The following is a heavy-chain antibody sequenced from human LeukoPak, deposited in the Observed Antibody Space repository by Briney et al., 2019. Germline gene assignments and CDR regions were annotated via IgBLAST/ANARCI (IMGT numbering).Heavy chain of an antibody. Sequence: SVKVSCKASGGTFSSYAISWVRQPPGQGLEWMGGIIPIFGTANYAQKFQGRVTITADESTSTAYMELSSLRSEDTAVYYCARDTTSIAYCGGDCYSDAFDIWGQGTMVTVSS. CDR2: IIPIFGTA. V-gene: IGHV1-69*01. CDR3: ARDTTSIAYCGGDCYSDAFDI. J-gene: IGHJ3*02. D-gene: IGHD2-21*01. CDR1: GGTFSSYA.